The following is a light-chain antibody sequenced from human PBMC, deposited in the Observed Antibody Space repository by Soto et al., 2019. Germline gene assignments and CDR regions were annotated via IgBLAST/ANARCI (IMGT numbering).Light chain of an antibody. Sequence: EIVLTQSPGTLSLSPVERATLSCRASQSVRSNYLAWYLQRPGQAPRLLIYAASTRATGIPDRFSGSGSGTDFTLTISRLEPEDFAVYYCQQCGSSPWTFGQGTKVDIK. V-gene: IGKV3-20*01. CDR2: AAS. CDR3: QQCGSSPWT. J-gene: IGKJ1*01. CDR1: QSVRSNY.